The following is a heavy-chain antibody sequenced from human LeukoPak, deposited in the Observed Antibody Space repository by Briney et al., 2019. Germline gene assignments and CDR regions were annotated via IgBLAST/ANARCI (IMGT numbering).Heavy chain of an antibody. D-gene: IGHD6-6*01. Sequence: ASVKVSCKASGYTFTSYGISWVRQAPGQGIEWMGWISAYNGNTNYAQKLQGRVTMTTDTSTSTAYMELRSLRSDDTAVYYCARDWGVGGRPGYMDVWGKGTTVTVSS. CDR3: ARDWGVGGRPGYMDV. J-gene: IGHJ6*03. CDR1: GYTFTSYG. CDR2: ISAYNGNT. V-gene: IGHV1-18*01.